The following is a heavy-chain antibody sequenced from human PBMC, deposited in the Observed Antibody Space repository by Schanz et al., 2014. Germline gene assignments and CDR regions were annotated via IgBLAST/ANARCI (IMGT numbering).Heavy chain of an antibody. V-gene: IGHV3-23*01. D-gene: IGHD3-10*01. CDR1: GFSFGNYG. CDR2: INTGVNT. CDR3: AKGRFGELSAFDI. J-gene: IGHJ3*02. Sequence: EVQLLESGGGLVQPGGSLRLSCEASGFSFGNYGMSWVRQAPGKGLEWVSAINTGVNTYYADSVRGRFTMSRDNSKNTLYLQMNSLRAEDTAVYYCAKGRFGELSAFDIWGQGTMVTVSS.